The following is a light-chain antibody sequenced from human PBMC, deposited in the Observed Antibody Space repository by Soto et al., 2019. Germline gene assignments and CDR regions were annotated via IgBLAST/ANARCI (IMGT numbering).Light chain of an antibody. V-gene: IGLV1-40*01. CDR2: GNS. J-gene: IGLJ2*01. CDR1: SSNIGAGYE. CDR3: QSYYNRLSGMV. Sequence: QSVLTQPPSVSVAPGQRVTISWTGSSSNIGAGYEVHWYQQLPRTAPKLLIYGNSNRPSGVPDRFSGSKSGTSASLAITGLQAEDEADYYCQSYYNRLSGMVFGGGTKLTVL.